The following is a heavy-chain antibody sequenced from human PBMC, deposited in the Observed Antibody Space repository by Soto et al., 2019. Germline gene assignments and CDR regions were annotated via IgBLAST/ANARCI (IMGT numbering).Heavy chain of an antibody. Sequence: GASVKVSCKASGYTFTSYYMHWVRQAPGQGLEWMGIINPSGGSTSYAQKFQGRVTMTRDTSTSTVYMELSSLRSEDTAVYYCARDLDYDILTGSKDAENWFDAWGQGTLVTVSS. CDR1: GYTFTSYY. CDR2: INPSGGST. D-gene: IGHD3-9*01. CDR3: ARDLDYDILTGSKDAENWFDA. V-gene: IGHV1-46*03. J-gene: IGHJ5*02.